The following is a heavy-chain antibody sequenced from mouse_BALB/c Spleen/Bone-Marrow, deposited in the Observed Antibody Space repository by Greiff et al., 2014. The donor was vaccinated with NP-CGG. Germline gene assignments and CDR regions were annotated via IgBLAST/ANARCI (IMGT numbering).Heavy chain of an antibody. V-gene: IGHV1-31*01. CDR2: VDPYNGAT. D-gene: IGHD2-12*01. Sequence: VQLQQSGPELVKPGAPVKLSCKASGYSFTGYYIHWVKQSHVKSLEWIGRVDPYNGATSYNQNFKDKASLTVDKSSSSAYMDLHSLTSEDSAVYYCARESLFTTGLYYAMDYWGQGTSVTVSS. CDR3: ARESLFTTGLYYAMDY. J-gene: IGHJ4*01. CDR1: GYSFTGYY.